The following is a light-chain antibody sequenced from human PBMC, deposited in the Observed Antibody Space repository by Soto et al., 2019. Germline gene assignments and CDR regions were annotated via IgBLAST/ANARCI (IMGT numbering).Light chain of an antibody. CDR1: QSISNY. J-gene: IGKJ5*01. CDR3: KLSSNIPRT. Sequence: DVVMTQSPSSLSSSVVDRVTITCRASQSISNYFNWYQQKPGKAPNLLIYAASTLQSGVPSRFSGGGSGTDFTLTISSLQPEDFVTYYCKLSSNIPRTFGHGARLAI. V-gene: IGKV1-39*01. CDR2: AAS.